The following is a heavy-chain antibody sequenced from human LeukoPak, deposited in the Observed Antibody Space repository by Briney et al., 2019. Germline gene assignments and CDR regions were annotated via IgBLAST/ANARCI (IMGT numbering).Heavy chain of an antibody. Sequence: GSLRLSCAASGFTFSSYSMNWVRQAPAKGLEWISSISSSSSTIYYADSVKGRFTISRDNAKNSLYLQMNSLRAEDTAVYYCARTDWIDYWGQGTLVTVSS. CDR3: ARTDWIDY. CDR1: GFTFSSYS. D-gene: IGHD1-1*01. CDR2: ISSSSSTI. J-gene: IGHJ4*02. V-gene: IGHV3-48*01.